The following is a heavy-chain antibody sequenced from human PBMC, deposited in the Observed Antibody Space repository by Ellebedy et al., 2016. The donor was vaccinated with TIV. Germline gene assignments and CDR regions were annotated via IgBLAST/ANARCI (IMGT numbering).Heavy chain of an antibody. CDR2: ISSSSSTI. CDR1: GFTFSSYA. Sequence: GGSLRLSCAASGFTFSSYAMSWVRQAPGKELEWVSYISSSSSTIYYADSVKGRFTISRDNAKNSLYLQMNSLRAEDTAVYYCARDPGEYSWGAFDIWGQGTMVTVSS. V-gene: IGHV3-48*01. J-gene: IGHJ3*02. CDR3: ARDPGEYSWGAFDI. D-gene: IGHD5-18*01.